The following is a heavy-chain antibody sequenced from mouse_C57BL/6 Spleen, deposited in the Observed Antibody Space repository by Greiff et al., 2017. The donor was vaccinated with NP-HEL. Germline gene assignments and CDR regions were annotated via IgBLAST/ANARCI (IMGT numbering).Heavy chain of an antibody. Sequence: QVQLKESGAELAKPGASVKLSCKASGYTFTSYWMHWVKQRPGQGLEWIGYINPSSGYTKYNQKFKDKATLTADKSSSTAYMQLSSLTYEDSAVYYGATTVVAGYYAMDYWGQGTSVTVSS. J-gene: IGHJ4*01. CDR3: ATTVVAGYYAMDY. V-gene: IGHV1-7*01. CDR2: INPSSGYT. D-gene: IGHD1-1*01. CDR1: GYTFTSYW.